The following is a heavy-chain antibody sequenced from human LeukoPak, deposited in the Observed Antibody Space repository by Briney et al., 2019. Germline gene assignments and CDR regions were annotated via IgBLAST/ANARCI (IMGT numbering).Heavy chain of an antibody. CDR1: GYTFTSYD. J-gene: IGHJ6*04. D-gene: IGHD2-2*01. CDR3: ARRFEYQLLPRSTGHMDV. CDR2: MNPNSGNT. V-gene: IGHV1-8*01. Sequence: ASVKVSCKASGYTFTSYDINWVRQATGQELEWMGWMNPNSGNTGYAQKFQGRVTMTRNTSISTAYMELSSLRSEDTAVYYCARRFEYQLLPRSTGHMDVWGKGTTVTISS.